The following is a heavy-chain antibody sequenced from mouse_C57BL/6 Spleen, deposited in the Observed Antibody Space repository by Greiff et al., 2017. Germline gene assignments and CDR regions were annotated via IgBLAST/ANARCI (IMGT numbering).Heavy chain of an antibody. V-gene: IGHV1-72*01. D-gene: IGHD2-3*01. CDR1: GYTFTSYW. J-gene: IGHJ4*01. CDR3: ARYGGLYDGYYYAMDY. Sequence: QVQLKQPGAELVKPGASVKLSCKASGYTFTSYWMHWVKQRPGRGLEWIGRIDPNSGGTKYNEKFKSKATLTVDKPSSTAYMQLSSLTSEDSAVYYCARYGGLYDGYYYAMDYWGQGTSVTVSS. CDR2: IDPNSGGT.